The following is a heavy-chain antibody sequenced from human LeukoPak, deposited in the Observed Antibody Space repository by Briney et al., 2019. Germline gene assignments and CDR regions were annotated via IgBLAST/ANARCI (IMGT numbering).Heavy chain of an antibody. V-gene: IGHV3-7*01. CDR2: IKQDGSEK. D-gene: IGHD6-13*01. J-gene: IGHJ5*02. CDR3: ARLYSSSWYWDSWFDP. CDR1: GFTFSSYS. Sequence: GGSLRLSCAASGFTFSSYSMNWVRQAPGKGLEWVANIKQDGSEKYYVDSVKGRFTISRDNAKNSLYLQMNSLRAEDTAVYYCARLYSSSWYWDSWFDPWGQGTLVTVSS.